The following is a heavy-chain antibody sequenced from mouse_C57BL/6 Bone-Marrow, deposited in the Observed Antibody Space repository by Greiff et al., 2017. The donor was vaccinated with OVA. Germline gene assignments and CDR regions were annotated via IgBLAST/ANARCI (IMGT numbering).Heavy chain of an antibody. D-gene: IGHD2-3*01. J-gene: IGHJ1*03. CDR2: INPSNGGT. Sequence: VQLQQPGTELVKPGASVKLSCKASGYTFTSYWMHWVEQRPGQGLEWIGNINPSNGGTNYNEKFKSKATLTVDKSSSTAYMQLSSLTSEDSAVYYCARNGYYLYWYFDVWGTGTTVTVSS. CDR3: ARNGYYLYWYFDV. CDR1: GYTFTSYW. V-gene: IGHV1-53*01.